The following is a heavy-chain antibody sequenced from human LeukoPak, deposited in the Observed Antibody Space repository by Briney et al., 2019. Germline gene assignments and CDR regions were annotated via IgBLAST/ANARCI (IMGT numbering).Heavy chain of an antibody. CDR1: GGIFSTSA. V-gene: IGHV1-69*05. D-gene: IGHD3-10*01. J-gene: IGHJ4*02. Sequence: SVKVSCKASGGIFSTSAISWVRQAPGHGLEWMGGISPISETPNYALRFQGRVTVTRDESTATAYMELTSLRSDDTAVYYCASGYYYGSSSYYHTGYLDHWAQGTLVTVSS. CDR3: ASGYYYGSSSYYHTGYLDH. CDR2: ISPISETP.